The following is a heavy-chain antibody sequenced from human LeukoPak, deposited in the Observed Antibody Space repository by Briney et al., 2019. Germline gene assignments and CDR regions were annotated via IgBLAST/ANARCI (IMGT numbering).Heavy chain of an antibody. D-gene: IGHD6-13*01. V-gene: IGHV3-74*01. CDR3: ASGIAAAGTNY. Sequence: PGGSLRLSCAASGFTFSSYWMHWVRQAPGKGLVWVSRINSDGSSTSYADSVRGRFSISRDNAKNTLYLQVNSLRAEDTAVYYCASGIAAAGTNYWGQGTLVTVSS. CDR1: GFTFSSYW. J-gene: IGHJ4*02. CDR2: INSDGSST.